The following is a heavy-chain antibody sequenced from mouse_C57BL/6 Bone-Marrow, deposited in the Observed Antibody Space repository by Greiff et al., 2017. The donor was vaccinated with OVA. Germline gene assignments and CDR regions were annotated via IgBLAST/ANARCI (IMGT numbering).Heavy chain of an antibody. CDR3: ARFTTWYFDV. CDR2: ISDGGSYT. V-gene: IGHV5-4*03. D-gene: IGHD1-1*01. J-gene: IGHJ1*03. CDR1: GFTFSSYA. Sequence: EVKLVDSGGGLVKPGGSLKLSCAASGFTFSSYAMSWVRQTPEKRLEWVATISDGGSYTYYPDNVKGRFTISRDNAKNNLYLQMSHLKSEDTAMYYCARFTTWYFDVWGTGTTVTVSS.